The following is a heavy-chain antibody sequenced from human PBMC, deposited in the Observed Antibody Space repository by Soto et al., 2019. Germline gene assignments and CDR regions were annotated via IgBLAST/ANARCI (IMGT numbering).Heavy chain of an antibody. Sequence: GGSLRLSCAASGFTFSSYWMHWVRQAPGKGLVWVSRINSDGSSTSYADSVKGRFTISRDNAKNTLYLQMNSLRAEDTAVYYCARDYPPAATLFLVYYMDVWGKGTTVTVSS. J-gene: IGHJ6*03. CDR2: INSDGSST. CDR3: ARDYPPAATLFLVYYMDV. V-gene: IGHV3-74*01. CDR1: GFTFSSYW. D-gene: IGHD2-15*01.